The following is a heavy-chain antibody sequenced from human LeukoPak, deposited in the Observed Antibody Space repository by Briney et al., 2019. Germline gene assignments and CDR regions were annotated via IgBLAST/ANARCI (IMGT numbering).Heavy chain of an antibody. CDR2: ISSSSSYI. CDR3: ASGIYDFWSGSNDAFDI. CDR1: GFTFSSYS. Sequence: GGSLRLSCAASGFTFSSYSMNWVRQAPGKGLEWLSSISSSSSYIYYADSVKGRFTISRDNAKNSLYLQMNSLRAEDTAVYYCASGIYDFWSGSNDAFDIWGQGTMVTVSS. D-gene: IGHD3-3*01. J-gene: IGHJ3*02. V-gene: IGHV3-21*01.